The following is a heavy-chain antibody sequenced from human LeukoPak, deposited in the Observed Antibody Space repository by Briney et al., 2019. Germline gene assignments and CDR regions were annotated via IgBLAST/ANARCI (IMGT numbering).Heavy chain of an antibody. V-gene: IGHV1-24*01. CDR1: GYTLTELS. J-gene: IGHJ4*02. Sequence: GASVKVSCKVSGYTLTELSMHWERQAPGKGLEWMGGFDPEDGETIYAQKFQGRVTMTEDTSTDTAYMELSSLRSEDTAVYYCATGPGIAVAVPFDYWGQGTLVTVSS. CDR2: FDPEDGET. CDR3: ATGPGIAVAVPFDY. D-gene: IGHD6-19*01.